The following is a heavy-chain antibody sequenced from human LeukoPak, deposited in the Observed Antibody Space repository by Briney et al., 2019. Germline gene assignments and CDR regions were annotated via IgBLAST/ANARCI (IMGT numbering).Heavy chain of an antibody. D-gene: IGHD2-2*01. V-gene: IGHV3-30*18. Sequence: GGSLRLSCAASGFTFSSYGMHWVRQAPGKGLEWVAVISYDGSNKYYADSVKGRFTISRDNSKNTLYLQMNSLRAEDTAVYYCAKYRYLLLSNGTDYWGQGTLVTVSS. CDR2: ISYDGSNK. J-gene: IGHJ4*02. CDR1: GFTFSSYG. CDR3: AKYRYLLLSNGTDY.